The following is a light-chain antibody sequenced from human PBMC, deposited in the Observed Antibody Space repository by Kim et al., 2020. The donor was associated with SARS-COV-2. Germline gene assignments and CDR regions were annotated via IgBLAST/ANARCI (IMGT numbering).Light chain of an antibody. J-gene: IGLJ1*01. V-gene: IGLV1-44*01. CDR2: NNN. CDR1: SSNIGSNS. CDR3: TAWDDSLIEGV. Sequence: QSVLTQPPSASGTPGQRVTISCSGSSSNIGSNSVHWYQQLPGTAPKLLIYNNNQRPSRVPDRFSGSKSGTSDSLAISGLLSEDEADYYCTAWDDSLIEGVFGTGIKVTVL.